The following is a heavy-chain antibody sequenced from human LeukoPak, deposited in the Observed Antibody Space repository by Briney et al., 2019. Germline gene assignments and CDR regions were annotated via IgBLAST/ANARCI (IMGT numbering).Heavy chain of an antibody. Sequence: PSETLSLTFSVSGASITTPYWSWIRQPPGQGLEWIGYVYYTGSTNYNPSLKSRVTIFPDTSKNQFSLRLTSVTAADTAVYYCARHGVYSSSSYFVSSGQGTLVTVSS. V-gene: IGHV4-59*08. J-gene: IGHJ4*02. CDR1: GASITTPY. CDR2: VYYTGST. D-gene: IGHD6-6*01. CDR3: ARHGVYSSSSYFVS.